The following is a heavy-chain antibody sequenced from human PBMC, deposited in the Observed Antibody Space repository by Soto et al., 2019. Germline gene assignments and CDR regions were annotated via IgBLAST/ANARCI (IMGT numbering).Heavy chain of an antibody. CDR3: ARDPDYSGYDYEGDYFDY. Sequence: KQSQTLSLTCAISGDSVSSNSAAWNWIRQSPSRGLEWLGRTYYRSKWYNDYAVSVKSRITINPDTSKNQFSLQLNSVTPEDTAVYYCARDPDYSGYDYEGDYFDYWGQGTLVTVSS. V-gene: IGHV6-1*01. D-gene: IGHD5-12*01. J-gene: IGHJ4*02. CDR2: TYYRSKWYN. CDR1: GDSVSSNSAA.